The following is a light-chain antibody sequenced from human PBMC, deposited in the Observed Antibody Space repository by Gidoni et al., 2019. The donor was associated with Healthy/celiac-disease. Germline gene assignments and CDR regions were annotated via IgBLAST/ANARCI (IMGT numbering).Light chain of an antibody. V-gene: IGKV3-20*01. CDR1: QSVSSSY. Sequence: EIVLTQSPGTLSLSPGERATLPCRASQSVSSSYVAWYQQKPGQAPRRLIYGASSRATGIPDRFSGSGSGTDFTLTISRLEPEDFAVYYCQQYGSSPLTFGGGTKVEIK. J-gene: IGKJ4*01. CDR2: GAS. CDR3: QQYGSSPLT.